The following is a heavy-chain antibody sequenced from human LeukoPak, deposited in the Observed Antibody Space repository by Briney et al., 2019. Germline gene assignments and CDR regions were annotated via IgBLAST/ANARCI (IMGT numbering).Heavy chain of an antibody. CDR3: ARETPDSSGWD. D-gene: IGHD6-19*01. Sequence: GGSLRLSCAASGFTFSSYWMHWVRQAPGKGLVWVSRINDDGSYTAYADSVRGRFTISRDNAKNTLYLQMNSLRSEDTAVYYCARETPDSSGWDWGQGTLVTVSS. J-gene: IGHJ4*02. V-gene: IGHV3-74*01. CDR2: INDDGSYT. CDR1: GFTFSSYW.